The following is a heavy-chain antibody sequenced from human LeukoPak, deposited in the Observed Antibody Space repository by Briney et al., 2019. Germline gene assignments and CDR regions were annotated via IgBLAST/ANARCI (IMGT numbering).Heavy chain of an antibody. Sequence: GGSLRLSCAVSGITLSNYGMSWVRQAPGKGLEWVAGISDSGGRTNYADSEKGRFTISRDNPKNTLYLQMNSLRAEDTSVYYCVAGDWGARDSFDLWGRGTMVTVSS. CDR2: ISDSGGRT. J-gene: IGHJ3*01. D-gene: IGHD2-21*02. CDR1: GITLSNYG. V-gene: IGHV3-23*01. CDR3: VAGDWGARDSFDL.